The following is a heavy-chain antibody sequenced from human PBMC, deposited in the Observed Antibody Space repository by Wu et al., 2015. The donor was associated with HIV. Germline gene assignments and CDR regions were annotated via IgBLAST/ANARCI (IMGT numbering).Heavy chain of an antibody. CDR1: GGNFNNYA. CDR2: IIPIFGTT. V-gene: IGHV1-69*15. Sequence: QVQLVQSGAEVKKPGSSVKVSCRASGGNFNNYAINWVRQAPGQGLEWMGRIIPIFGTTNYAQKFQRRVTITADGSTSTVYMEVSSLISEDTAVYYCARDFVTSVTAIRGXHWGQGTLVTVSS. CDR3: ARDFVTSVTAIRGXH. D-gene: IGHD4-17*01. J-gene: IGHJ4*01.